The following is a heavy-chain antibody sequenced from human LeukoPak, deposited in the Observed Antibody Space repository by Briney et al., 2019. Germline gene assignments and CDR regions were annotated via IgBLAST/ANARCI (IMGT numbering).Heavy chain of an antibody. CDR3: ARAGLRGFDY. CDR2: ISSSSSYI. Sequence: GGSLRLSCEASGFTFSSYSMNWVRQAPGKGLEWVSSISSSSSYIYYADSVKGRFTISRDNAKNSLYLQMNSLRAEDTAVYYCARAGLRGFDYWGQGTLVTVSS. V-gene: IGHV3-21*01. J-gene: IGHJ4*02. D-gene: IGHD5-12*01. CDR1: GFTFSSYS.